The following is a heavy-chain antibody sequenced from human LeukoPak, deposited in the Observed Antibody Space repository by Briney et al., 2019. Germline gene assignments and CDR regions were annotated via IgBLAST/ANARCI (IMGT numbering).Heavy chain of an antibody. Sequence: ASVKVSCKASGYTFTDFYIHWVRQAPGQGLEWMGWMNPNSGNTGYPQKFQGRVTITRNTSISTAYMELSSLRSEDTAVYYCARAGIVPAAYGRGAFDIWGQGTMVTVSS. D-gene: IGHD2-2*01. J-gene: IGHJ3*02. CDR1: GYTFTDFY. CDR3: ARAGIVPAAYGRGAFDI. V-gene: IGHV1-8*03. CDR2: MNPNSGNT.